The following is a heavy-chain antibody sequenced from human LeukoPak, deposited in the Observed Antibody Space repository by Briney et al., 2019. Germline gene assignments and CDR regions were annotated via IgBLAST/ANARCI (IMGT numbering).Heavy chain of an antibody. CDR2: ISGSGGST. CDR3: AEDLYSPGYYGMDV. CDR1: GFTFSSYA. Sequence: GGSLRLSCAASGFTFSSYAMSWVRQAPGKGLEWVSAISGSGGSTYYADSVKGRFTIPRDNSKNTLYLQMNSLRAEDTAVYHCAEDLYSPGYYGMDVWGQGTTVTVSS. V-gene: IGHV3-23*01. D-gene: IGHD5-18*01. J-gene: IGHJ6*02.